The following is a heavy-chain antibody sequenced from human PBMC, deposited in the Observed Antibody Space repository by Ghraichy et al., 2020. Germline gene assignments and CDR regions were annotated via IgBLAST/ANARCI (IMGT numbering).Heavy chain of an antibody. J-gene: IGHJ4*02. CDR2: ISSGSTHI. V-gene: IGHV3-21*01. D-gene: IGHD2-2*03. Sequence: GESLNISCAASGFTFSTYSMNWVRQAPGKGLEWVSSISSGSTHIYYADSVKGRFTISRDNAKNSLSLQMNSLRAEDTAVYYCSRDPGYWDYFDCWGQGNLVTVSS. CDR1: GFTFSTYS. CDR3: SRDPGYWDYFDC.